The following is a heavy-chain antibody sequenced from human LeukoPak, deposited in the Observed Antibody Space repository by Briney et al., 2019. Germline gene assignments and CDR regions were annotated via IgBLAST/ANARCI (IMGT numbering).Heavy chain of an antibody. CDR1: GGSISSYY. Sequence: SETLSLTCTVSGGSISSYYRSWIRQPPGKGLEWIGYIYYSGSTNYNPSLKSRVTISVDTSKNQFSLNLTSVTAADTAVYYCARDKIAAAFGYWGQGALVTVSS. CDR2: IYYSGST. V-gene: IGHV4-59*12. J-gene: IGHJ4*02. CDR3: ARDKIAAAFGY. D-gene: IGHD6-25*01.